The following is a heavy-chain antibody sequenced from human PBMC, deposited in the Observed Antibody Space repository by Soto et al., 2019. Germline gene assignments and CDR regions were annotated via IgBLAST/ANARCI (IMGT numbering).Heavy chain of an antibody. CDR1: GVTFNSHS. Sequence: QVQLVQSGAEVKNPGSSVTVSCRASGVTFNSHSFAWVRQAPGQGLEWVGHTIPKFATANYAQKFRGRVTITADESTRTVNMFLSGLRSEDTAVYFCARWGVTVGPTAFSGPFDFWGQGTLVTVSS. D-gene: IGHD1-26*01. CDR3: ARWGVTVGPTAFSGPFDF. J-gene: IGHJ4*02. CDR2: TIPKFATA. V-gene: IGHV1-69*01.